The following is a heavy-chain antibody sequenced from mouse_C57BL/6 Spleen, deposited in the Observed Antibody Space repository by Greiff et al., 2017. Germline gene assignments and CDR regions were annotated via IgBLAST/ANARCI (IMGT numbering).Heavy chain of an antibody. CDR3: ARGYYDYYYLDY. D-gene: IGHD2-4*01. Sequence: QVQLQQPGAELVMPGASVKLSCKASGYTFTSYWMHWVKQRPGQGLEWIGELDPSDSYTNYNQKFKGKSTLPVDKSSSTAYMQLSSLTSEDSAVYYCARGYYDYYYLDYWGQGTTLTVSS. CDR1: GYTFTSYW. CDR2: LDPSDSYT. V-gene: IGHV1-69*01. J-gene: IGHJ2*01.